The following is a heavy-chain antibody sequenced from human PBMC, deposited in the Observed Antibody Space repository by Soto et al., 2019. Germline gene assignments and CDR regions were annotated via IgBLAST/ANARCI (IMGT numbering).Heavy chain of an antibody. CDR3: ANSGGDIVVVPAAIRRSFNWFDP. V-gene: IGHV1-69*13. Sequence: GASVKVSCKASGGTFSSYAISWVRQAPGQGLEWMGGIIPIFGTANYAQKFQGRVTITADESTSTAYMELSSLRSEGTAAYYCANSGGDIVVVPAAIRRSFNWFDPWGQGTLVTVSS. J-gene: IGHJ5*02. CDR1: GGTFSSYA. D-gene: IGHD2-2*01. CDR2: IIPIFGTA.